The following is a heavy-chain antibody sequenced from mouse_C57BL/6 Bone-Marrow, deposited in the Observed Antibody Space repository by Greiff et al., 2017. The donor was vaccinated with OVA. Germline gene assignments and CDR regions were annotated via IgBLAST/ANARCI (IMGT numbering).Heavy chain of an antibody. V-gene: IGHV1-81*01. D-gene: IGHD1-1*01. CDR2: IYPRSGNT. CDR3: ARSDYYGSSYGYFDV. CDR1: GYTFTSYG. Sequence: QVQLQQSGAELARPGASVKLSCKASGYTFTSYGISWVKQRTGQGLEWIGEIYPRSGNTYYNEKFKGKATLTADKSSSTAYMELRSLTSEDSAVYFCARSDYYGSSYGYFDVWGTGTTVTVSS. J-gene: IGHJ1*03.